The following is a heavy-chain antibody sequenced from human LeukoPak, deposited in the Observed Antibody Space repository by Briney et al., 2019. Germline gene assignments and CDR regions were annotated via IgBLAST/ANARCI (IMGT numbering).Heavy chain of an antibody. CDR1: GFTFSSYA. Sequence: PGGSLRLSCAASGFTFSSYAMSWVRQAPGKGLEWVSAISGSGGSTYYADSVKGRFTISRDNSKNTLYLQMNSLRAEDTAVYYCAKGGYYYDSSGYFPLNYWGQGTLVTVSS. D-gene: IGHD3-22*01. J-gene: IGHJ4*02. V-gene: IGHV3-23*01. CDR2: ISGSGGST. CDR3: AKGGYYYDSSGYFPLNY.